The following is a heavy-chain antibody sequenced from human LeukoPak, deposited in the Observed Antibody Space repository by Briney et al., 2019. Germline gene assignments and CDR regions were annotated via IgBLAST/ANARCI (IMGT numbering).Heavy chain of an antibody. CDR2: ISSSSSYI. J-gene: IGHJ3*02. CDR3: ASYSSGWSNDAFDI. Sequence: LRLSCAASGFTFSSYSMNWVRQAPGKGLEWVSSISSSSSYIYYADSVKGRFTISRDNAKNSLYLQMNSLRAEDTAVYYCASYSSGWSNDAFDIWGQGTMVTVSS. D-gene: IGHD6-19*01. CDR1: GFTFSSYS. V-gene: IGHV3-21*01.